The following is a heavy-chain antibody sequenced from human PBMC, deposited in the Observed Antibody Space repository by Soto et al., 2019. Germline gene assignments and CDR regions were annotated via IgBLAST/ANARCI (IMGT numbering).Heavy chain of an antibody. Sequence: GGSLRLSCAASGFTFDDYAMHWVRQAPGKGLEWVSGISWNSGSIGYADSVKGRFTISRDNAKKSLYLQMNSLRAEDTALYYCAKDMGGSGSPAYYYYGMDVWGQGTTVTVSS. V-gene: IGHV3-9*01. D-gene: IGHD3-10*01. CDR2: ISWNSGSI. CDR3: AKDMGGSGSPAYYYYGMDV. J-gene: IGHJ6*02. CDR1: GFTFDDYA.